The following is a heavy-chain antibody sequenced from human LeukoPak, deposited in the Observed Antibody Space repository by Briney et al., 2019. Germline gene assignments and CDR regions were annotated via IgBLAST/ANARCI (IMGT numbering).Heavy chain of an antibody. V-gene: IGHV3-23*01. D-gene: IGHD2-15*01. CDR2: ISGSGGST. Sequence: GGSLRLSCAASGFTVSSNYMSWVRQAPGKGLEWVSAISGSGGSTYYADSVKGRFTISRDNSKNTLYLQMNSLRAEDTAVYYCAKSALGILYYMDVWGKGTTVTVSS. CDR3: AKSALGILYYMDV. J-gene: IGHJ6*03. CDR1: GFTVSSNY.